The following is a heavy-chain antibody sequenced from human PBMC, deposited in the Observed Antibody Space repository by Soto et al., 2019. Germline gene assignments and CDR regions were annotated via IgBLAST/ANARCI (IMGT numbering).Heavy chain of an antibody. D-gene: IGHD1-26*01. CDR1: GFTFRSYE. V-gene: IGHV3-48*03. J-gene: IGHJ4*02. CDR2: ITSSGRTI. CDR3: ARDRGSYGFDY. Sequence: EVQLVESGGELVQPGGSLRLSCGVSGFTFRSYEMHWVRQAPGEGLEWLSYITSSGRTIYYADSVKGRFTTSRDNAKNSLYLHMKGLRAEDTAVYYCARDRGSYGFDYWGQGTLVIVSS.